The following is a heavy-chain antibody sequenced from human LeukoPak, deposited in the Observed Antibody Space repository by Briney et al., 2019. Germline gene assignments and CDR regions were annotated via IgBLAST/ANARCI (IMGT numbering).Heavy chain of an antibody. V-gene: IGHV3-74*01. CDR1: GFTFSSYW. CDR3: ASESIAAAGEFDY. J-gene: IGHJ4*02. Sequence: PGGSLRPSCAASGFTFSSYWMHWVRQAPGKGLVWVSRINSDGSSTSYADSVKGRFTISRDNAKNTLYLQMNSLRAEDTAVYYCASESIAAAGEFDYWGQGTLVTVSS. CDR2: INSDGSST. D-gene: IGHD6-13*01.